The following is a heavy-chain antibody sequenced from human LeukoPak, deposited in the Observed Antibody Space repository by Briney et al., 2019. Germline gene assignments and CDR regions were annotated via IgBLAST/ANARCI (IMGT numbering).Heavy chain of an antibody. D-gene: IGHD2-15*01. CDR3: ARDRLGGFDN. Sequence: SETLSLTCSVSGESITTDYYWGWIRQPPGKGLEWIASIFHSGNTYYNPSLKSRLTISVDTSKNHFSLKLTSLTAADTAVYYCARDRLGGFDNWDQGTLVTVSS. V-gene: IGHV4-38-2*02. CDR1: GESITTDYY. J-gene: IGHJ4*02. CDR2: IFHSGNT.